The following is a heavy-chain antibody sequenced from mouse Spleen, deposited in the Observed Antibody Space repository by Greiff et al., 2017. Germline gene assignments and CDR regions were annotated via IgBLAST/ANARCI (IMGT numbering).Heavy chain of an antibody. CDR3: ARGDYGNYVPYFDY. CDR2: INPNNGGT. D-gene: IGHD2-1*01. J-gene: IGHJ2*01. CDR1: GYTFTDYY. V-gene: IGHV1-26*01. Sequence: EVQLQQSGPELVKPGASVKISCKASGYTFTDYYMNWVKQSHGKSLEWIGDINPNNGGTSYNQKFKGKATLTVDKSSSTAYMELRSLTSEDSAVYYCARGDYGNYVPYFDYWGQGTTLTVSS.